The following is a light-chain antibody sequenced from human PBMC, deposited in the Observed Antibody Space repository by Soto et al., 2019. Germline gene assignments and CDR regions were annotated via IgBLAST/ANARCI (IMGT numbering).Light chain of an antibody. CDR2: AAS. Sequence: EIQMTQSPSSLSASVGDRVTMTCRASKSIRSFLNWYKPKAGKAPKLLIYAASSLQSGVPSRFRGSGSGKDFTLPLSSLQHEEWASYYGQQRFSTPPTFFQGTKVDIK. J-gene: IGKJ1*01. CDR3: QQRFSTPPT. CDR1: KSIRSF. V-gene: IGKV1-39*01.